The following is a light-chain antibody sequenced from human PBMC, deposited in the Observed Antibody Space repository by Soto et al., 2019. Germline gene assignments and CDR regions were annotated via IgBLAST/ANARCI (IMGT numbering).Light chain of an antibody. CDR2: GAS. V-gene: IGKV3-15*01. Sequence: EILMTQSPATLSVSPGERGTLSCRASQSVSSNLAWYQQKTGQSPRILIYGASTRDTGIPARFSGSGSWTEFTLTINRLQSEDSAVYYCQPYNNSPLTFGGGTKVDIK. CDR3: QPYNNSPLT. J-gene: IGKJ4*01. CDR1: QSVSSN.